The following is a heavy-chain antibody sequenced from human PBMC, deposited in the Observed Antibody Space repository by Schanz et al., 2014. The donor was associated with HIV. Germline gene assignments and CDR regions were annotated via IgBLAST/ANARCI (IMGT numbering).Heavy chain of an antibody. CDR3: AKADEIRHFDWYHPPFDS. J-gene: IGHJ4*02. D-gene: IGHD3-9*01. CDR2: LSGSGDRT. Sequence: EVQLLESGGGLVQPGGSLRISCVASGFSFLRYEMSWVRQAPGKGLEWLSTLSGSGDRTYYADSVKGRVTISRDNSKNTLYLQMNSLRVEDTAVYYCAKADEIRHFDWYHPPFDSWGQETLVTVSS. V-gene: IGHV3-23*01. CDR1: GFSFLRYE.